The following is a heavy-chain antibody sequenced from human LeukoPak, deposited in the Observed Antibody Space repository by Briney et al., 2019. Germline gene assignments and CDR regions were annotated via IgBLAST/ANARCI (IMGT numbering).Heavy chain of an antibody. Sequence: PGGSLRLSCAASGFTFSSYAMHWVRQAPGKGLEWVAVISYDGSNKYYADSVKGRFTISRDNSKNTLYLQMNNLRAEDTAVYYCASGFRYGHYWGQGTLVTVSS. CDR2: ISYDGSNK. J-gene: IGHJ4*02. D-gene: IGHD3-9*01. CDR3: ASGFRYGHY. CDR1: GFTFSSYA. V-gene: IGHV3-30-3*01.